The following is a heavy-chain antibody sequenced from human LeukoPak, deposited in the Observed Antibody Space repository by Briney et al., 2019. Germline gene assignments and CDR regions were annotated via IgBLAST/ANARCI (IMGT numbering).Heavy chain of an antibody. Sequence: SETLTLTCAVSGGSISSSNWWSWVRQPPGKGLEWIGEIYHSGSTNYNPSLKSRVTISVDKSKNQFSLKLSSVTAADTAVYYCARSIVGFLEWLPYYYYMDVWGKGTTVTVSS. J-gene: IGHJ6*03. V-gene: IGHV4-4*02. CDR1: GGSISSSNW. CDR3: ARSIVGFLEWLPYYYYMDV. CDR2: IYHSGST. D-gene: IGHD3-3*01.